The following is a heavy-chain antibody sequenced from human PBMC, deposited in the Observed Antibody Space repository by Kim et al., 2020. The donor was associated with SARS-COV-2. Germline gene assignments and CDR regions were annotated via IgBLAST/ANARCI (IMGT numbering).Heavy chain of an antibody. CDR3: AKEGSYDILTGYLVY. J-gene: IGHJ4*02. V-gene: IGHV3-23*01. D-gene: IGHD3-9*01. CDR1: GFTFSSYA. CDR2: LSGGGGST. Sequence: GGSLRLSCAASGFTFSSYAMSWVRQAPGKGLEWVSTLSGGGGSTYYADSVKGRFTISRDNSKNTLYLQMNSLRAEDTALYYCAKEGSYDILTGYLVYWGQGTLVTVSS.